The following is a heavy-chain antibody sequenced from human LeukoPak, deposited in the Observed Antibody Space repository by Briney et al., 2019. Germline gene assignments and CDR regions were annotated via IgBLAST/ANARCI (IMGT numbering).Heavy chain of an antibody. J-gene: IGHJ5*02. CDR3: ARQRNWFDP. CDR2: IYYSGST. CDR1: GGSISSYY. V-gene: IGHV4-59*08. Sequence: TSSETLSLTCTVSGGSISSYYWSWIRQPPGKGLEWIGYIYYSGSTNYNPSLKGRVTISVDTSKNQFSLKLSSVTAADTAVYYCARQRNWFDPWGQGTLVTVSS.